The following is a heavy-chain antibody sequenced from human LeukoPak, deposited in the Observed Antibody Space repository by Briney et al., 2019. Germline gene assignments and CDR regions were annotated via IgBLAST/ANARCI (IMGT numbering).Heavy chain of an antibody. CDR3: ARRDGHYYYYMDV. V-gene: IGHV5-51*01. Sequence: GESLKISCKGSGYSFTNYWIGWLRQMPGKGLEWMGIIYPGDSDTRYSPSFQGQVTISADKSISTAYLQWSSLKASDTAIYYCARRDGHYYYYMDVWGKGTTVTVSS. CDR2: IYPGDSDT. J-gene: IGHJ6*03. CDR1: GYSFTNYW. D-gene: IGHD2-21*02.